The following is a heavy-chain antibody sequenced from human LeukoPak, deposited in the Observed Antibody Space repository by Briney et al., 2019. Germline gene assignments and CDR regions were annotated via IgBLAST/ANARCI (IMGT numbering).Heavy chain of an antibody. CDR1: GYSFTNYW. CDR3: AREGSGYDLPTPRIRFDL. D-gene: IGHD5-12*01. CDR2: IYPGDSNT. V-gene: IGHV5-51*01. J-gene: IGHJ4*02. Sequence: GESLKISCEGFGYSFTNYWIGWVRQMPGKGLEWMGIIYPGDSNTRYSPSFEGQVTMSVDKSISTAFLQWSSLKASDTAMYYCAREGSGYDLPTPRIRFDLWGQGALVTVSS.